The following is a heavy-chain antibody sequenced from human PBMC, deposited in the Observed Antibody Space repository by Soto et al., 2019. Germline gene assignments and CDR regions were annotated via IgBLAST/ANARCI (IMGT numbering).Heavy chain of an antibody. CDR1: GFTFSSYS. CDR2: ISSSSSYI. D-gene: IGHD5-12*01. CDR3: VCRDGYNPRDY. J-gene: IGHJ4*02. Sequence: EVQLVESGGGMVKPGGSLRLSCAASGFTFSSYSMNWVRQAPEKGLEWVSSISSSSSYIYYADSVKGRFTISRDNAKNSLYLQMNSLRAEDTAVYYCVCRDGYNPRDYWGQGTLVTVSS. V-gene: IGHV3-21*01.